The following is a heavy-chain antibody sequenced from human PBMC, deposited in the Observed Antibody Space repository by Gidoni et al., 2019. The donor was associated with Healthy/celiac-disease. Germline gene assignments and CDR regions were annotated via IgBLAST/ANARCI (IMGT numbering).Heavy chain of an antibody. J-gene: IGHJ4*02. V-gene: IGHV3-21*02. CDR3: ARDGSGSYFPADY. D-gene: IGHD1-26*01. Sequence: EVQLVESGGGLVKPGGSLRLSCAASGFTFNSYYMNWVRQAPGKGLEWVSSISSDSAYTYYADSLTGRFTVSRDNAKNSLYLEMHSLRVDDTAVYYCARDGSGSYFPADYWGQGILVTVSS. CDR2: ISSDSAYT. CDR1: GFTFNSYY.